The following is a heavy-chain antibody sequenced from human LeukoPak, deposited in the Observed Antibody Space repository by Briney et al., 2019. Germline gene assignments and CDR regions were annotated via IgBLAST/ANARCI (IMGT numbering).Heavy chain of an antibody. V-gene: IGHV4-31*03. CDR1: GGSISSGGYN. J-gene: IGHJ3*02. CDR2: IYYSGTT. Sequence: PSETLSLTCTVSGGSISSGGYNWPWIRQPQGKGLEWIGNIYYSGTTYYNPSLESRVTISVDTSKNQFSLKLSSVTAADTAVHYCATTQNGIAAKGAFDIWGQGTMVTVSS. D-gene: IGHD6-25*01. CDR3: ATTQNGIAAKGAFDI.